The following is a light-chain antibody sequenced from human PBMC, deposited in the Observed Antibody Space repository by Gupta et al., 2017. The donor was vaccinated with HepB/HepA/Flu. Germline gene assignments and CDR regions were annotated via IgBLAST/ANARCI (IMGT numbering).Light chain of an antibody. J-gene: IGKJ4*01. V-gene: IGKV3-20*01. CDR1: QIVSNF. CDR2: RAS. CDR3: QQYGASPLT. Sequence: PGTLSLSPGERASLSCRASQIVSNFLAWYQQKPGQAPRLLINRASNRAPGIPARFSGSGSGTDFTLTISRLEPEDFAVYYCQQYGASPLTFGGGTKVEIK.